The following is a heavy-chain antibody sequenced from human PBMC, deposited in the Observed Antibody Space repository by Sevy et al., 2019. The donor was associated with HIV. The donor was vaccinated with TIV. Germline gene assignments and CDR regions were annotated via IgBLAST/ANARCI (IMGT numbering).Heavy chain of an antibody. CDR3: ARGHYYDSSGYRAHFDY. J-gene: IGHJ4*02. D-gene: IGHD3-22*01. CDR1: GGSISSGGYY. Sequence: SETLSLTCTVSGGSISSGGYYWSRIRQHPGKGLEWIGYIYYSGSTYYNPSLKSRVTISVDTSKNQFSLKLSSVTAADTAVYYCARGHYYDSSGYRAHFDYWGQRTLVTVSS. CDR2: IYYSGST. V-gene: IGHV4-31*03.